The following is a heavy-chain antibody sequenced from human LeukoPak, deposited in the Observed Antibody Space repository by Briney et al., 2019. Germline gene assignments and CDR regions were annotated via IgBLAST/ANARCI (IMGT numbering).Heavy chain of an antibody. V-gene: IGHV3-7*05. CDR2: IKEDGSRN. CDR3: ARQLSGWYDADPY. Sequence: GGSLRLSCAASGFTFSRYWMSWVRQAPGKGLEWGANIKEDGSRNHYVDSVKGRFTISRDNAKNSLYLQMYSLRAEDTAVYYCARQLSGWYDADPYWGQGTLVTVSS. J-gene: IGHJ4*02. CDR1: GFTFSRYW. D-gene: IGHD6-19*01.